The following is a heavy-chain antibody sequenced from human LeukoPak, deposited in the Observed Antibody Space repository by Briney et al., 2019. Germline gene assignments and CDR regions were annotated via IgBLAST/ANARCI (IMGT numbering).Heavy chain of an antibody. D-gene: IGHD1-26*01. J-gene: IGHJ4*02. Sequence: GGSLRLSCAASGFTFSSYAMSWVRQAPGKGLEWVSAISGSGGSTYYADSVKGRFTISRDNSKNTLYLQMNSLRAEDTAVYSCAKDRLGALLYFDSWGQGTLVTVSS. CDR1: GFTFSSYA. V-gene: IGHV3-23*01. CDR3: AKDRLGALLYFDS. CDR2: ISGSGGST.